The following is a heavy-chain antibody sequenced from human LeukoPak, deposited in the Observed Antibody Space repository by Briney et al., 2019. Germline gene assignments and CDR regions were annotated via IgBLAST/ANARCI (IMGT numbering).Heavy chain of an antibody. V-gene: IGHV3-21*01. CDR1: GFTFSSYS. D-gene: IGHD3-22*01. CDR2: IISSSSYI. J-gene: IGHJ4*02. CDR3: SGDVQGPYESRGYPDY. Sequence: GSLRLSCAASGFTFSSYSMNWVRQAPGKGLEWVSSIISSSSYIYYSDSVKGRFTISRDNAKNSLYLQMNSLRAEDTAVYYCSGDVQGPYESRGYPDYWGQGTLVTVSS.